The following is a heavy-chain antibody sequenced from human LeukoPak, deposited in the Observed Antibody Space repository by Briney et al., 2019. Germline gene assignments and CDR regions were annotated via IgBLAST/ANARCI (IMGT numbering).Heavy chain of an antibody. J-gene: IGHJ4*02. D-gene: IGHD4-17*01. CDR1: GFTFSSYG. V-gene: IGHV3-30*02. CDR2: IRYDGSNK. Sequence: PGGSLRLSCAASGFTFSSYGMHWVRQAPGKGLEWVAFIRYDGSNKYYADSVKGRFTISRDNSKNSLYLQMNSLRAEDTAVYYCARGLNEDYGETFDYWGQGTLVTVSS. CDR3: ARGLNEDYGETFDY.